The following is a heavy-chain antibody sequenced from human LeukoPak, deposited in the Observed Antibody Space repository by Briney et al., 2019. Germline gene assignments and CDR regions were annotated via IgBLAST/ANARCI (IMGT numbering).Heavy chain of an antibody. CDR2: ISSSSSYI. J-gene: IGHJ4*02. CDR3: ASYSSSWVPYYFDY. Sequence: GRSLRLSCAASGFTFSSYSMNWVRQAPGKGLEWVSSISSSSSYIYYADSVKGRFTISRDNAKNSLYLQMNSLRAEDTAVYYCASYSSSWVPYYFDYWGQGTLVTVSS. D-gene: IGHD6-13*01. V-gene: IGHV3-21*01. CDR1: GFTFSSYS.